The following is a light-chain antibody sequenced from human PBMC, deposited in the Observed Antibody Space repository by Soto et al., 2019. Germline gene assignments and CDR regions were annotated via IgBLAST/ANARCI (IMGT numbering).Light chain of an antibody. J-gene: IGKJ1*01. V-gene: IGKV1-39*01. CDR2: DAS. Sequence: DIQMTQSPSSLSASVGDRVTITCRASQTISTYLNWYQQKPGKAPRLLIYDASSLLSGVPSRFSGSGSGTDFTLTISSLQPEDFATYYCQQRYSTPWTFGQGTKVDIK. CDR3: QQRYSTPWT. CDR1: QTISTY.